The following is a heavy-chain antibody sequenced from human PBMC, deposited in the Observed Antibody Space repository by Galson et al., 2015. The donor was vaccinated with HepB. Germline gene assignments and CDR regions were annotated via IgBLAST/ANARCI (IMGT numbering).Heavy chain of an antibody. CDR3: AREKEGKQLDYYFDY. V-gene: IGHV1-69*04. CDR1: GGTFSSYT. Sequence: SVKVSCKASGGTFSSYTISWVRQAPGQGLEWMGRIIPILGIANYAQKFQGRVTITADKSTSTAYMELSSLRSEDTAVHYCAREKEGKQLDYYFDYWGQGTLVTVSS. D-gene: IGHD6-13*01. CDR2: IIPILGIA. J-gene: IGHJ4*02.